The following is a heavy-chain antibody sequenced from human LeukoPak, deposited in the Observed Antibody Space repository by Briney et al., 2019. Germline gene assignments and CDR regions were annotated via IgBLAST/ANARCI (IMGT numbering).Heavy chain of an antibody. CDR3: VKDEWYGSSSYFDF. V-gene: IGHV3-23*01. J-gene: IGHJ4*02. CDR2: INGGTSGT. Sequence: GGSLRLSCAASGFSFSIYVMSWVRQAPGKGLEWVSTINGGTSGTHYADSVGGRFTISRDNSKNTLYLQLNSLGADDTAVYYCVKDEWYGSSSYFDFWGQGTLVTVSS. D-gene: IGHD6-6*01. CDR1: GFSFSIYV.